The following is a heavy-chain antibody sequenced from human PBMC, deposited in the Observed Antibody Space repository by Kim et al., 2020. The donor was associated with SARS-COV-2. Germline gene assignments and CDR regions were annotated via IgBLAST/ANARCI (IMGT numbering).Heavy chain of an antibody. CDR3: ARVVSYYYGMDV. CDR2: IWYDGSNK. V-gene: IGHV3-33*01. D-gene: IGHD2-2*01. J-gene: IGHJ6*02. CDR1: GFTFSSYC. Sequence: GGSLRLSCAASGFTFSSYCMHWVRQAPGKGLEWVAVIWYDGSNKYYADSVKGRFTISRDNSKNTLYLQMNSLRAEDTAVYYCARVVSYYYGMDVWGQGTTVTVSS.